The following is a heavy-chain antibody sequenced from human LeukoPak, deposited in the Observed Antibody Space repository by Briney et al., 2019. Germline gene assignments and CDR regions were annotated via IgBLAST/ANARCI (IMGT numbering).Heavy chain of an antibody. V-gene: IGHV3-53*01. J-gene: IGHJ2*01. CDR3: ARQCGGDCGWYFDL. Sequence: PGGSLSLSCAASGFTFSSNYMSWVRQAPGKGLEWVSVIYSGGSTYYADSVKGRFTISRDNSKNTLYLQMNSLRAEDTAVYYCARQCGGDCGWYFDLWGRGTLVTVSS. CDR2: IYSGGST. CDR1: GFTFSSNY. D-gene: IGHD2-21*02.